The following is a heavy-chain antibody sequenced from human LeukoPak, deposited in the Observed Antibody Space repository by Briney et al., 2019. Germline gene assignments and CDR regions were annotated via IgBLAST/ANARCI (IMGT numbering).Heavy chain of an antibody. CDR3: ARALTGTTYYYYYYMDV. V-gene: IGHV1-2*06. CDR1: GYTFTGYY. Sequence: GASVKVSCKASGYTFTGYYMHWVRQAPGQGLEWMGRINPNSGGTNYAQKFQGRVTMTRDTSISTAYMELSRLRSDDTAVYYCARALTGTTYYYYYYMDVWGKGTTVTVSS. CDR2: INPNSGGT. J-gene: IGHJ6*03. D-gene: IGHD1-7*01.